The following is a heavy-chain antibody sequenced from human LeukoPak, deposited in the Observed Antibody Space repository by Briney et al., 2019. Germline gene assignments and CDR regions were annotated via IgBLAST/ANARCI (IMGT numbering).Heavy chain of an antibody. J-gene: IGHJ6*04. CDR2: IWYDGSNK. CDR1: GFTFSSYG. V-gene: IGHV3-33*01. Sequence: PGRSLRLSCAASGFTFSSYGMHWVRQAPGKGLEWVAVIWYDGSNKYYADPVKGRFTISRDNSKNTLYLQMNSLRAEDTAVYYCARDKGDLPSYYYYYGMDVWGKGTTVTVSS. CDR3: ARDKGDLPSYYYYYGMDV. D-gene: IGHD1-26*01.